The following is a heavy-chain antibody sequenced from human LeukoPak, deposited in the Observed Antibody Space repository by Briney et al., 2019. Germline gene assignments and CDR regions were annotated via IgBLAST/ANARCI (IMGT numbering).Heavy chain of an antibody. D-gene: IGHD2-15*01. V-gene: IGHV3-48*03. CDR2: ISSSGSTT. J-gene: IGHJ5*02. CDR1: GFTFSSYE. CDR3: AKSPWVVVVAATPNWFDP. Sequence: PGGSLRLSCAASGFTFSSYEMNWVRQAPGKGLEWVSYISSSGSTTYYADSVKGRFTISRDNSKNTLYLQMNSLRAEDTAVYYCAKSPWVVVVAATPNWFDPWGQGTLVTVSS.